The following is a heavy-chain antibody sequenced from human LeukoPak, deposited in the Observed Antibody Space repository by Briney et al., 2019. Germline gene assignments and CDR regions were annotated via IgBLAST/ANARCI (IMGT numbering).Heavy chain of an antibody. D-gene: IGHD1-20*01. V-gene: IGHV4-30-2*01. Sequence: PSETLSLTCAVPGGSISSGGYSWSWIRQPPGTGLEWIGYIYHSGSTYYNPSLKSRVTISVDRSKNQFSLKLSSVTAADTAVYYCASLITGTGSDFDYWGQGTLVTVSS. CDR2: IYHSGST. CDR1: GGSISSGGYS. J-gene: IGHJ4*02. CDR3: ASLITGTGSDFDY.